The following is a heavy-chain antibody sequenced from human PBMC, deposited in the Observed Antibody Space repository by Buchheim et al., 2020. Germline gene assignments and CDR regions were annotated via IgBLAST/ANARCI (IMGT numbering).Heavy chain of an antibody. D-gene: IGHD5-24*01. CDR3: ARETRWRQGFDY. V-gene: IGHV3-7*01. Sequence: EVQLVESGGGLVKPGGSLGLSCAASGFTFSNAWMSWVRQAPGKGLEWVANIKQDGSEKYYVDSVKGRFTISRDNAKNSLYLQMNSLRAEDTAVYYCARETRWRQGFDYWGQGTL. CDR1: GFTFSNAW. J-gene: IGHJ4*02. CDR2: IKQDGSEK.